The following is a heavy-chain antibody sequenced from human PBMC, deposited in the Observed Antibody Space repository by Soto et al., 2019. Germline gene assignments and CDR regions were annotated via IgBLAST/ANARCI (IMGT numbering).Heavy chain of an antibody. CDR3: TKAGDDFWSEFLFYFDY. CDR1: GFTFSSYA. V-gene: IGHV3-33*06. D-gene: IGHD3-3*01. J-gene: IGHJ4*02. Sequence: GGSLRLSCGASGFTFSSYAIHWVRQAPGKGLEWVAVIWSDGNNKYYADSVRGRFTISRDNSKNTVSLQMNSLRAEDSAVYYCTKAGDDFWSEFLFYFDYWGQGTLVTVS. CDR2: IWSDGNNK.